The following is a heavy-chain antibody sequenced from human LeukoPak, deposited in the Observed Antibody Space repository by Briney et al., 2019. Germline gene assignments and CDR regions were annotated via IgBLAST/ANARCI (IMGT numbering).Heavy chain of an antibody. Sequence: GGSLRLSCAASGFTFSSFGMHWARQAPGKGLEWVAVITYDGSKKYYADSVKGRFTISRDNSKNTVYLQMNSLRAEDTAMYYCARRDDHNGRDYWGQGTLVTVSS. V-gene: IGHV3-30*14. CDR1: GFTFSSFG. J-gene: IGHJ4*02. D-gene: IGHD5-24*01. CDR2: ITYDGSKK. CDR3: ARRDDHNGRDY.